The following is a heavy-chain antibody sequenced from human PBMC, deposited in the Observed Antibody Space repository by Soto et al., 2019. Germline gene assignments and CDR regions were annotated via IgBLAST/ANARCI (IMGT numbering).Heavy chain of an antibody. J-gene: IGHJ4*02. CDR3: ASWRGGYTYGLDH. CDR1: GFPFSSQW. Sequence: GGSLRLSCAASGFPFSSQWLHWVRQAPGKGLVWISRINNDGTSTNYADSVKGRFTVSRDNAKKTMSLQMNSLRAEDTAVYYCASWRGGYTYGLDHWGQGTPVTVSS. V-gene: IGHV3-74*01. CDR2: INNDGTST. D-gene: IGHD5-18*01.